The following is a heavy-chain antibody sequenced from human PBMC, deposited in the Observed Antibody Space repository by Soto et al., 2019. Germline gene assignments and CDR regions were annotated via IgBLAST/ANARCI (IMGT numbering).Heavy chain of an antibody. CDR2: IWYDGSNK. D-gene: IGHD6-6*01. CDR1: GFTFSSYG. CDR3: ARGRGWYVAARPAYYFDY. V-gene: IGHV3-33*01. Sequence: QVQLVESGGGVVQPGRSLRLSCAASGFTFSSYGMHWVRQAPGKGLEWVAVIWYDGSNKYYADSVKGRFTISRDNSKNTLYLQMISLRAEDTSVYYCARGRGWYVAARPAYYFDYWGQGTLVTVSA. J-gene: IGHJ4*02.